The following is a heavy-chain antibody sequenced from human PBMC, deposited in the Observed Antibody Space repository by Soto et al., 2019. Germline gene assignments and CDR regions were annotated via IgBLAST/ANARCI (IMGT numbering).Heavy chain of an antibody. D-gene: IGHD2-15*01. V-gene: IGHV4-59*01. CDR1: GGSISSYY. CDR2: IYYSGST. J-gene: IGHJ4*02. CDR3: ARVPTGGWYFDF. Sequence: ASESLSLTCTVSGGSISSYYWSWIRQPPGKGLEWIGYIYYSGSTHYNPSLKSRVIISVDTSKNQFSLKVRSVTAADTAVYYCARVPTGGWYFDFWGQGTLVTVSS.